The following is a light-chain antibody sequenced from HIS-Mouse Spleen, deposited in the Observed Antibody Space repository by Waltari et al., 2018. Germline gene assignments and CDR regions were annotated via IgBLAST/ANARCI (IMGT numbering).Light chain of an antibody. J-gene: IGKJ1*01. CDR1: QSVSSSY. V-gene: IGKV3D-7*01. CDR3: QQDYNLPWT. CDR2: GAS. Sequence: EIVMTQSPATLSLSPGERATLPCRASQSVSSSYLSWYQQKPGQAPRLLIYGASTRATGIPARFSGSGSGTDFTLTISSLQPEDFAVYYCQQDYNLPWTFGQGTKVEIK.